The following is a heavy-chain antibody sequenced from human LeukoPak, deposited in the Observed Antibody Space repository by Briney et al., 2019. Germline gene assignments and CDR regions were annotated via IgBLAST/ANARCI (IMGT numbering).Heavy chain of an antibody. V-gene: IGHV3-74*01. CDR2: INSDGSST. CDR3: ARANSGWYSEPRNYFDY. J-gene: IGHJ4*02. D-gene: IGHD6-19*01. Sequence: PGGSLRLSCAASGFTFSSYWMHWVRQAPGKGLVWVSRINSDGSSTSYADSVKGRFTISRDNAKNTLYLQMNSLRAEDTAVYYCARANSGWYSEPRNYFDYWGQGTLVTVSS. CDR1: GFTFSSYW.